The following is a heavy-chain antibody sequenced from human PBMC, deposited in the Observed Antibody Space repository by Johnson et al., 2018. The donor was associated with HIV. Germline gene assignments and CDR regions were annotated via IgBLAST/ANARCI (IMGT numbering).Heavy chain of an antibody. Sequence: VQLVESGGGVVQPGRSLRLSCAASGFTFSSYAMHWVRQAPGKGLEWVSAISGSGGSTYSADSAQGRFTISRDNSKNTLYLQMNSLRAEDTAVYYCAKDRGDYGGNRDAFDIWGQGTMVTVSS. CDR1: GFTFSSYA. CDR2: ISGSGGST. V-gene: IGHV3-23*04. CDR3: AKDRGDYGGNRDAFDI. D-gene: IGHD4-23*01. J-gene: IGHJ3*02.